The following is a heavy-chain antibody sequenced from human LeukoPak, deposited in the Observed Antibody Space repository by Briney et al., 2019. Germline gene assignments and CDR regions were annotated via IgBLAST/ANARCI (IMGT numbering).Heavy chain of an antibody. V-gene: IGHV4-30-4*01. CDR1: GGSISSGDYY. CDR3: ARPYYYDSRVDP. D-gene: IGHD3-22*01. CDR2: MYYSGST. J-gene: IGHJ5*02. Sequence: PSETLSLTCTVSGGSISSGDYYWSWIRQPPGKGLEWIGYMYYSGSTYYNPSLKSRVTISLDTSKNQFSLKLSSVTAADTAVYYCARPYYYDSRVDPWGQGTLVTVST.